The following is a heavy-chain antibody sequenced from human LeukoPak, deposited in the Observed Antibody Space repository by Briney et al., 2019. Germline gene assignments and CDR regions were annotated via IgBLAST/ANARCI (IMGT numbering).Heavy chain of an antibody. CDR3: ARDKGTVYGPVPYYYMDV. D-gene: IGHD2-8*01. Sequence: GASVKVSCEGSGYTFTAYYIHWVRQAPGQGLERMGWINPYSGGTNFEQKFQGRVTMTRDTSISTAYMELSRLRSDDTAVYYCARDKGTVYGPVPYYYMDVWGKGTTVTVS. CDR2: INPYSGGT. V-gene: IGHV1-2*02. CDR1: GYTFTAYY. J-gene: IGHJ6*03.